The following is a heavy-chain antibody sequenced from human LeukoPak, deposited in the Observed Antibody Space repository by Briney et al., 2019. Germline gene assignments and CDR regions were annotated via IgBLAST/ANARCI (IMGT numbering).Heavy chain of an antibody. CDR1: GFTFSSYG. Sequence: HPGGSLRLSCTASGFTFSSYGMHWVRQAPGKGLEWVAFIRFDGSNKYYVDSVQGRFTISRDNSKNTLYLQLNSLKPEDTAVYYCAKEGTITMVRGVIWYFDYWGQGTLVTVSS. J-gene: IGHJ4*02. CDR2: IRFDGSNK. D-gene: IGHD3-10*01. V-gene: IGHV3-30*02. CDR3: AKEGTITMVRGVIWYFDY.